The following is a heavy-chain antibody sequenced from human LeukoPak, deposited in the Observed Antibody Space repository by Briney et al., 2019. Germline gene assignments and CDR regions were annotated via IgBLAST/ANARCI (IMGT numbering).Heavy chain of an antibody. CDR3: ANRPLDY. CDR1: GFTFGTYA. V-gene: IGHV3-23*01. Sequence: GGSLRLSCAASGFTFGTYAMTWVRQAPGKGLEWVSGISGSGDNTLYTDSVKGRFTISRDNSKNTLYLQINTLRAEDTAVYYCANRPLDYWGQGTLVTVSS. CDR2: ISGSGDNT. J-gene: IGHJ4*02.